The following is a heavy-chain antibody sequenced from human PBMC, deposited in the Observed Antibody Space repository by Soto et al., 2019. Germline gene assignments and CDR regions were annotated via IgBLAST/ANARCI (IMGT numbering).Heavy chain of an antibody. D-gene: IGHD3-10*01. CDR1: GFTFSSYW. V-gene: IGHV3-7*03. CDR2: IKQDGSEK. Sequence: GGSLRLSCAASGFTFSSYWMSWVRQAPGKGLEWVANIKQDGSEKYYVDSVKGRFTISRDNAKNSLYLQMNSLRAEDTAVYYCARDEGMWFGESSYIFDYWGQGTLVTVSS. J-gene: IGHJ4*02. CDR3: ARDEGMWFGESSYIFDY.